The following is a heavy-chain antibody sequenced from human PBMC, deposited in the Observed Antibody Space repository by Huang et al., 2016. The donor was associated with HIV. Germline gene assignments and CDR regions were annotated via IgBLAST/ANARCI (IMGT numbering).Heavy chain of an antibody. J-gene: IGHJ4*02. CDR2: IKSDGSST. CDR1: GFTFSSYW. V-gene: IGHV3-74*01. D-gene: IGHD3-10*01. Sequence: EVQLVESGGGLVQPGGSLRLSCAASGFTFSSYWMHWVRQVPGKGLVGVSHIKSDGSSTSSADSVKGRFAISRDNAKNTLYLQMNSLRAEDTAVYYCARGSRQGKYYYGSGTAYWGQGTLVTVSS. CDR3: ARGSRQGKYYYGSGTAY.